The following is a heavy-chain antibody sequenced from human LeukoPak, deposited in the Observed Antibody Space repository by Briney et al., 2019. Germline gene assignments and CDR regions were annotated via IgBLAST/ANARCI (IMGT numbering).Heavy chain of an antibody. J-gene: IGHJ3*02. V-gene: IGHV1-2*02. Sequence: GASVKVSCKASGYTFTGYYMHWMRQAPGQGLEWMGWINPDSGGANYAQKFQGRVTVTSDTSISTAYMELSRLRADDTAVYYCARDWSMARRFDIRGQGTMVTVSS. CDR3: ARDWSMARRFDI. D-gene: IGHD5-24*01. CDR1: GYTFTGYY. CDR2: INPDSGGA.